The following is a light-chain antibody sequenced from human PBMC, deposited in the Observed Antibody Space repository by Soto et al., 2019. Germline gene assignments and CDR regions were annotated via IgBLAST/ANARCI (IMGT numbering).Light chain of an antibody. CDR2: GAS. V-gene: IGKV3-15*01. J-gene: IGKJ2*01. Sequence: EIVMTQSPATLSVSPRERATLSCRASQSISSDVAWYQQKPGQAPRLLIYGASTTATGIPARFSGSGSGTEFTLTISSLQSEDFAVYNCQQYNKWPRTFGQGTKVEIK. CDR1: QSISSD. CDR3: QQYNKWPRT.